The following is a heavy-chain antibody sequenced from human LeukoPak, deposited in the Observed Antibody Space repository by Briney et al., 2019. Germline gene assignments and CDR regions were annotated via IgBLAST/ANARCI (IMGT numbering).Heavy chain of an antibody. V-gene: IGHV3-74*01. J-gene: IGHJ4*02. Sequence: GGSLRLSCAASGFTFSSYWMHWVRQAPGKGLVWVARINSDGSSMSYADSVKGRFTVSRDNAKNTLYLQMNRLRAEDTAMYYCARGGYSDRWGQGTLVTVSS. CDR1: GFTFSSYW. CDR3: ARGGYSDR. CDR2: INSDGSSM. D-gene: IGHD3-22*01.